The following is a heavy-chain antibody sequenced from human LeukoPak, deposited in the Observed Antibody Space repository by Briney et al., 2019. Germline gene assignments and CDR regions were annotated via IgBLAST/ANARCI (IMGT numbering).Heavy chain of an antibody. CDR3: ARDLTHRRNYDNSGYQIVPAF. V-gene: IGHV1-18*01. D-gene: IGHD3-22*01. Sequence: ASVKVSCKASGYIFTNLGISWVRQARGQGLEWMGWISGYNGNTKYVRKFQGRVTMTTDTSTSTAYMELRSLRSDDTAVYYCARDLTHRRNYDNSGYQIVPAFWGQGTLVTVSS. CDR2: ISGYNGNT. CDR1: GYIFTNLG. J-gene: IGHJ4*02.